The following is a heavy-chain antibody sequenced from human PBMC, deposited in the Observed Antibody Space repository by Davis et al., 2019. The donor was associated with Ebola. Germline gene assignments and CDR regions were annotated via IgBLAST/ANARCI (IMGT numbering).Heavy chain of an antibody. CDR2: VNWSGKKA. Sequence: GESLKISCAASGFKFDDRDMNWVRQAPGKGLEWVSSVNWSGKKAHHADSVKGRFTISRDNSKNSLYLQMDTVGAEDTALYFCARAVRLAAAVSFDLWGRGTLVTVSS. CDR1: GFKFDDRD. V-gene: IGHV3-20*04. J-gene: IGHJ4*02. CDR3: ARAVRLAAAVSFDL. D-gene: IGHD6-13*01.